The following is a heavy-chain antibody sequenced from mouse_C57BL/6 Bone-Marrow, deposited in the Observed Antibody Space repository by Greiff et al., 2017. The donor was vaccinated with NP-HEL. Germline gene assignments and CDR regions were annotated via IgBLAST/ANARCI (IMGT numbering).Heavy chain of an antibody. V-gene: IGHV5-4*03. Sequence: EVKLMESGGGLVKPGGSLKLSCAASGFTFSSYAMSWVRQTPEKRLEWVATISDGGSYTYYPDNVKGRFTISRDNAKNNLYLQVSHLKSEDTAMYYCARTPDDYGSSDWGQGTTLTVSS. CDR3: ARTPDDYGSSD. D-gene: IGHD1-1*01. CDR1: GFTFSSYA. CDR2: ISDGGSYT. J-gene: IGHJ2*01.